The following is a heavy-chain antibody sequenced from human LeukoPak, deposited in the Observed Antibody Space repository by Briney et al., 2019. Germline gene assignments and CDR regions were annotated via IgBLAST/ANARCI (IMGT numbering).Heavy chain of an antibody. CDR2: IWYDGSNK. Sequence: GRSLRLSCAASGFTFSNYGMHWVRQAPGKGLEWVAVIWYDGSNKYYADSVKGRFTISRDNSKNTLYLQMNSLRAEDTAVYYCARDRGGGSGWYTFNYWGQGTLVTVSS. CDR1: GFTFSNYG. D-gene: IGHD6-19*01. CDR3: ARDRGGGSGWYTFNY. J-gene: IGHJ4*02. V-gene: IGHV3-33*01.